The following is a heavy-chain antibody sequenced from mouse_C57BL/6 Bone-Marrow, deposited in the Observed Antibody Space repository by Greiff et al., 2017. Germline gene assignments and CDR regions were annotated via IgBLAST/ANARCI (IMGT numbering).Heavy chain of an antibody. Sequence: EVQLQQSGPELVKPGASVKISCKASGYTFTDYYMHWVKQSPGKSLAWIGDINPNNGGTSYTQKFKGKATLPVDQSSTPAYMRRRSLTSEDSAVYYGATRQGGGIHDGFDYWGQGTLVTVSA. CDR3: ATRQGGGIHDGFDY. CDR2: INPNNGGT. V-gene: IGHV1-26*01. D-gene: IGHD1-1*02. J-gene: IGHJ3*01. CDR1: GYTFTDYY.